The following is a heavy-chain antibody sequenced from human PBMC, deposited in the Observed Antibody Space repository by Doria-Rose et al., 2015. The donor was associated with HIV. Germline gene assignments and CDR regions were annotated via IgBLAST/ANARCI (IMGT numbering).Heavy chain of an antibody. CDR1: GGSFSGYY. D-gene: IGHD1-1*01. CDR3: ARGLLRGGWNDVDYYYGMDV. CDR2: INPSGST. V-gene: IGHV4-34*01. Sequence: QVQLQQWDAGLVKPSETLSLTCAVFGGSFSGYYWSWIRQPPGKRLEWIGEINPSGSTNYKTSLKSRVAISLDTSKNLFSLKLSSVTAADTAVYYCARGLLRGGWNDVDYYYGMDVWGQGTAVTVSS. J-gene: IGHJ6*02.